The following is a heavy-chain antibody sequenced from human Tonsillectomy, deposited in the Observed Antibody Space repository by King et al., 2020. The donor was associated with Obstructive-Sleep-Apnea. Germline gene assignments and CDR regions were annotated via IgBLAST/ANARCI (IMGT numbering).Heavy chain of an antibody. Sequence: VQLVESGGGLVQPVGSLRLSCAASGFTFSTYAISWVRQAPGKGLEWFSAINRRGTTFYAGSVRGRFTISRDNSKYTVALQVNSLRAEDTAIYYCAKEGGGSGVYWVDSWGQGTLVTVSS. CDR1: GFTFSTYA. CDR2: INRRGTT. CDR3: AKEGGGSGVYWVDS. J-gene: IGHJ4*02. D-gene: IGHD3-10*01. V-gene: IGHV3-23*04.